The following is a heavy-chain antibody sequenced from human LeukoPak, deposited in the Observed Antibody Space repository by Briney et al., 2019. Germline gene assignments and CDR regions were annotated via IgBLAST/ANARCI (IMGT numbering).Heavy chain of an antibody. CDR2: FDPEDGET. Sequence: ASVKVSCKVSGYTLTELSMHWVRQAPGKGLEWMGGFDPEDGETIYAQKFQGRVTMTRDTSTSTVYMELSSLRSEDTAVYYCARGQSPWGQGTLVTVSS. D-gene: IGHD6-19*01. CDR3: ARGQSP. CDR1: GYTLTELS. V-gene: IGHV1-24*01. J-gene: IGHJ5*02.